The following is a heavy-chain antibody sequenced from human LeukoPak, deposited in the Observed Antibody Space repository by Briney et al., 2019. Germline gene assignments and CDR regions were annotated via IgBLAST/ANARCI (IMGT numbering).Heavy chain of an antibody. V-gene: IGHV1-18*01. CDR1: GYTFTSYG. CDR2: ISDYNGNT. D-gene: IGHD5-18*01. J-gene: IGHJ6*02. Sequence: ASVKVSCKASGYTFTSYGISGVRQPPGQGLEWMGWISDYNGNTNYAQKLQGRVTMTTDTSTSTAYMELRSLRSDDTAVYYCARGRDTAMVNPYYYYGMDVWGQGTTVTVSS. CDR3: ARGRDTAMVNPYYYYGMDV.